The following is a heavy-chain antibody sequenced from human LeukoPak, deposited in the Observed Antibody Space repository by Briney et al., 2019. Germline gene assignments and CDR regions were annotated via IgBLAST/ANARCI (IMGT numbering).Heavy chain of an antibody. Sequence: GASLTDSCMASGYTFTVYYMRWVRQAPGQGLEWMRRINPNSGGTNYAQKFQGRVTVTRDTSISTAYMELSRLRSDDTAVYYCARVGYYERSGYYEYWGQGTLVTVSS. V-gene: IGHV1-2*06. CDR1: GYTFTVYY. CDR3: ARVGYYERSGYYEY. D-gene: IGHD3-22*01. J-gene: IGHJ4*02. CDR2: INPNSGGT.